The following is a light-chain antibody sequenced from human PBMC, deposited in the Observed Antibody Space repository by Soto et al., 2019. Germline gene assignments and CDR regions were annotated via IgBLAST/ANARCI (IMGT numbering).Light chain of an antibody. CDR3: LLFYGGAYV. Sequence: QAVVTQEPSLTVSPGGTVTLTCGSSTVAVTSGHYPYWFQQKPGQAPRTLIYDSSDKHSWAPARFSGSLLGGKAALTLSGAQPEDEAEYYSLLFYGGAYVFGTGTKLTVL. J-gene: IGLJ1*01. CDR1: TVAVTSGHY. CDR2: DSS. V-gene: IGLV7-46*01.